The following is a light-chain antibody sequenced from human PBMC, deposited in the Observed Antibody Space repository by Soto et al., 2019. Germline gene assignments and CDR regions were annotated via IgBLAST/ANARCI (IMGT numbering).Light chain of an antibody. CDR3: QHYDSYPVT. CDR1: RGFSSS. Sequence: DIQKTQSPSTLSASVGDRVTITCRASRGFSSSLAWYQQKPGKAPKLLIYRASSLESGVPSRFSGSGSGTEFTLTISSLQPDDFATYYCQHYDSYPVTFGQGTKVEIK. V-gene: IGKV1-5*03. CDR2: RAS. J-gene: IGKJ1*01.